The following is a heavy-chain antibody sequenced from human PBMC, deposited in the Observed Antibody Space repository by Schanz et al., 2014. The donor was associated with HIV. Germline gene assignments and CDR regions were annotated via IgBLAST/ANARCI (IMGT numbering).Heavy chain of an antibody. Sequence: QVQLQQWGAGLLKPSETLSLTCAVYGGSFRGYYWTWIRQFPGLGLEWIGGVRHIGGTNYNPSLKSRVTMSRDMSKTQFSLNMTSATAADTAVYFCARGDFGGSSVDYWGHGNMVTVSS. CDR2: VRHIGGT. V-gene: IGHV4-34*01. CDR3: ARGDFGGSSVDY. J-gene: IGHJ4*01. D-gene: IGHD4-17*01. CDR1: GGSFRGYY.